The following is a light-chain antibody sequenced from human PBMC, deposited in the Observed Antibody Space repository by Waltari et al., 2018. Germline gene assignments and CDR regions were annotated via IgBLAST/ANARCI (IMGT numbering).Light chain of an antibody. CDR2: QDT. Sequence: VSPGQTASITCSGNKLGDKYACWYQQKPGQSPVVVLYQDTKRPSGIPERFSGSNSGNTATLTISGTQAMDEADYYCQAWDTSTYHVVFGGGTKLTVL. J-gene: IGLJ2*01. CDR1: KLGDKY. V-gene: IGLV3-1*01. CDR3: QAWDTSTYHVV.